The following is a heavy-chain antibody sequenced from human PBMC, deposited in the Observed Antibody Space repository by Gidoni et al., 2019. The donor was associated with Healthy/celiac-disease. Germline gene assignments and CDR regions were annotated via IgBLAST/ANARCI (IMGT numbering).Heavy chain of an antibody. J-gene: IGHJ4*02. Sequence: QLQLQESGPGLVKPSETLSLTCTVSGGSIRSSSYYWGWIRQPPGKGLEWIGSIYYSGSTYYNPSLKSRVTISVDTSKNQFSLKLSSVTAADTAVYYCARHGVVVVAATIDYWGQGTLVTVSS. CDR3: ARHGVVVVAATIDY. D-gene: IGHD2-15*01. V-gene: IGHV4-39*01. CDR1: GGSIRSSSYY. CDR2: IYYSGST.